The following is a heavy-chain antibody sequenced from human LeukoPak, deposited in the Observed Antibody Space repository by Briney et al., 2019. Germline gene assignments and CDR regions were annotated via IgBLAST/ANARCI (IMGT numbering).Heavy chain of an antibody. CDR2: IYYSGST. Sequence: SVTLSLTCTVSGGSISSYYWSWIRQPPGKGLEWIGYIYYSGSTNYNPSLKSRVTISVDTSKNQFSLKLSSVTAADTAVYYCAREGYGYRDYYYYYMDVWGKGTTVTVSS. CDR1: GGSISSYY. V-gene: IGHV4-59*01. CDR3: AREGYGYRDYYYYYMDV. J-gene: IGHJ6*03. D-gene: IGHD5-18*01.